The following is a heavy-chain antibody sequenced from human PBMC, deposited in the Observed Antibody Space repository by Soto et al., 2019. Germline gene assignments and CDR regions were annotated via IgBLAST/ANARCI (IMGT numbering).Heavy chain of an antibody. CDR3: ARSRPPYSSSPPGWFDP. Sequence: KASETLSLTCTVSGGSISSSSYYWGWIRQPPGKGLEWIGSSYYSGSTYYNPSLKSRVTISVDTSKNQFSLKLSSVTAADTAVYYCARSRPPYSSSPPGWFDPWGQGTLVTVSS. J-gene: IGHJ5*02. CDR2: SYYSGST. D-gene: IGHD6-13*01. V-gene: IGHV4-39*01. CDR1: GGSISSSSYY.